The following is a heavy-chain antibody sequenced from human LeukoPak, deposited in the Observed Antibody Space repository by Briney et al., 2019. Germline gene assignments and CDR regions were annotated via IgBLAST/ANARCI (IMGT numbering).Heavy chain of an antibody. V-gene: IGHV1-2*02. CDR3: ATSSSVTHTRDP. D-gene: IGHD5/OR15-5a*01. J-gene: IGHJ5*02. CDR2: INPHSGAT. Sequence: ASVKVSCKASGYGFSDVYFNWVRQAPGQGLEWMGWINPHSGATNYAQRFQGRVSMDASIDTAYMELSRLTSDDTVVYYCATSSSVTHTRDPWGQGTLVTVSS. CDR1: GYGFSDVY.